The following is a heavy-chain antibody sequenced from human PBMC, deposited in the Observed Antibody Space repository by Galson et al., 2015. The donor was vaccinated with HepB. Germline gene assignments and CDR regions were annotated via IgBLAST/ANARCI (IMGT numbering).Heavy chain of an antibody. D-gene: IGHD1-26*01. CDR3: ARVEWELFYFDY. CDR2: INWNGGST. CDR1: GFTFDDYG. V-gene: IGHV3-20*04. J-gene: IGHJ4*02. Sequence: SLRLSCAASGFTFDDYGMSWVRQAPGKGLEWVSGINWNGGSTGYADSVKGRFTISRDNAKNSLYLQMNSLRAEDTALYYCARVEWELFYFDYWGQGTLVTVSS.